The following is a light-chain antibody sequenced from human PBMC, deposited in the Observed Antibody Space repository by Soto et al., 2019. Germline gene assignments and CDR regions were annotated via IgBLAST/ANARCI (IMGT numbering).Light chain of an antibody. CDR3: QQYNRLYT. J-gene: IGKJ2*01. V-gene: IGKV1-5*03. CDR1: QSISSW. Sequence: DIQMTQSPSTLSASVGDRVTITCRASQSISSWLAWYQQKPGKAPKLLIYKSSSLESGVPSRFSGSGSGTELTLNISSLQPDDFASYYCQQYNRLYTFGQGTKLEIK. CDR2: KSS.